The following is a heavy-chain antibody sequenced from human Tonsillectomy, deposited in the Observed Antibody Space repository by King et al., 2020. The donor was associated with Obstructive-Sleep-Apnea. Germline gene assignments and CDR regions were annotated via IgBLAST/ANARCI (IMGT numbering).Heavy chain of an antibody. Sequence: LQLQESGPGLVKPSETLSLTCTVSGGSISSSIYYWGWIRQPPGKGLEWIGSIYYSGSTYYNPSLKSRVTISVDTSKNQFSLKLSSVTAADTAVYYCARVPLWFGEPYYFDYWGQGTLVTVSS. D-gene: IGHD3-10*01. V-gene: IGHV4-39*07. CDR3: ARVPLWFGEPYYFDY. CDR2: IYYSGST. CDR1: GGSISSSIYY. J-gene: IGHJ4*02.